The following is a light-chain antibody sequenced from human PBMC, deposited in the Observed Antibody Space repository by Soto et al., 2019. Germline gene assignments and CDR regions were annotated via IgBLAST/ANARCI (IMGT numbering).Light chain of an antibody. CDR1: KSDIGVYDF. V-gene: IGLV2-8*01. J-gene: IGLJ1*01. CDR2: EVF. Sequence: QSALTQPRSAYGSPGQAVTISCTGTKSDIGVYDFVSWYQHLPGEAPRLIIYEVFQRPSGVPDRFSGANSVNTASLTVSGLQAADEADYFCESYAGSNTYVFGSGTKVTVL. CDR3: ESYAGSNTYV.